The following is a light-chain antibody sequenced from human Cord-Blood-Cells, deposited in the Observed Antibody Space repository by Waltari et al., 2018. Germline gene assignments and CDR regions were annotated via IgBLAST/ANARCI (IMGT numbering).Light chain of an antibody. CDR1: QSLLHSDGKTY. CDR3: MQGIHLPQT. CDR2: EVS. Sequence: DIVMTQTPLSLSVTPGQPASISCKSSQSLLHSDGKTYLYWNLQKPGQSPQLRIYEVSGRFSGVPDRFSGSGSGTDFTLKIGRVEGEDVWVYYCMQGIHLPQTFSQGTKVEIK. J-gene: IGKJ1*01. V-gene: IGKV2-29*02.